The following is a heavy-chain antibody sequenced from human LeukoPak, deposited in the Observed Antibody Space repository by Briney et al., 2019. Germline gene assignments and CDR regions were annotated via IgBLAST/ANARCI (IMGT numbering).Heavy chain of an antibody. Sequence: GSSVKVSCKASGGTFSSYAISWVRQAPGQGLEWMGGIIPIFGTANYAQKFQGRVTITADESTSTAYMELSSLRSEDTAVYYCARERYCSGGGCYPSAFDIWGQGTMVTVSS. CDR3: ARERYCSGGGCYPSAFDI. CDR2: IIPIFGTA. J-gene: IGHJ3*02. CDR1: GGTFSSYA. D-gene: IGHD2-15*01. V-gene: IGHV1-69*01.